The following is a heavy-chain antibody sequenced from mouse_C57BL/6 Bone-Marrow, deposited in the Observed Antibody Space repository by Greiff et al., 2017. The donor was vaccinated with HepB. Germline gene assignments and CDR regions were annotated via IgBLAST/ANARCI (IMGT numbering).Heavy chain of an antibody. CDR3: ANYLFDV. D-gene: IGHD1-1*01. CDR1: GYTFTSYT. V-gene: IGHV1-4*01. CDR2: INPSSGYT. Sequence: QVQLKESGAELARPGASVKMSCKASGYTFTSYTMHWVKQRPGQGLEWIGYINPSSGYTKYNQKFKDKATLTADKSSSTAYMQLSSLTSEDSAVYYCANYLFDVWGTGTTVTVSS. J-gene: IGHJ1*03.